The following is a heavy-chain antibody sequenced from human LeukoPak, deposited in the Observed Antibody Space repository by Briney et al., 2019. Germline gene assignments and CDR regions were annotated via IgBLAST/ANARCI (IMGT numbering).Heavy chain of an antibody. CDR3: ARAGQGYSSSWQPLGGGYFDY. V-gene: IGHV3-30-3*01. J-gene: IGHJ4*02. CDR2: ISYDGSNK. CDR1: GFTFSSYA. Sequence: PGRSLRLSCAASGFTFSSYAMHWVRQAPGKGLEWVAVISYDGSNKYYADSVKGRFTISRDNSKNTLYLQMNSLRAEDTAVYYCARAGQGYSSSWQPLGGGYFDYWGQGTLVTVSS. D-gene: IGHD6-13*01.